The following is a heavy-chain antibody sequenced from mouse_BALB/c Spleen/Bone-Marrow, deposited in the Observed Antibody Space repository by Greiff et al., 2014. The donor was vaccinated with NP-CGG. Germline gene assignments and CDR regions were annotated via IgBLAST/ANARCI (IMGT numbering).Heavy chain of an antibody. D-gene: IGHD2-12*01. Sequence: EVMLVESGPELVKPGASVRIPCKASGYTFTDYHMDWVKQSHGKSLAWIGDIDPNNGTTIYNRNFKGKATLTVDKPSSTAYMELRSLTSEDTAVYYCARPNTTPFDYWGQGTLVTVSS. CDR3: ARPNTTPFDY. CDR1: GYTFTDYH. V-gene: IGHV1-18*01. J-gene: IGHJ3*01. CDR2: IDPNNGTT.